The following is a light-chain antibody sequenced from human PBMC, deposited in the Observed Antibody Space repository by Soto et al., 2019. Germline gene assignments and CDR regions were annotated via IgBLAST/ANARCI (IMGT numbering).Light chain of an antibody. Sequence: QSVLTQPASVSGSPGQSITISCTRTSSDVGGYDYVSWYQQYPDKAPKLMIFEVSNRPSGVSNRFSGSKSGNTASLTISGLQTEDEADYYCSAYAGSSVLFGGGTQLTVL. CDR3: SAYAGSSVL. CDR1: SSDVGGYDY. CDR2: EVS. J-gene: IGLJ2*01. V-gene: IGLV2-14*01.